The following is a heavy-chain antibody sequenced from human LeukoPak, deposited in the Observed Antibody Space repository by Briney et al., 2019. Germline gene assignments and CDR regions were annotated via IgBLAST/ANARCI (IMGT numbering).Heavy chain of an antibody. CDR2: ISSSSSYI. Sequence: GGSLRLSCAASGFTFSSYSMNWVRQAPGKGLEWVSSISSSSSYIYYADSAKGRFTISRDNAKNSLYLQMNSLRAEDTAVYYCASRRNDAFDIWGQGTMVTVSS. V-gene: IGHV3-21*01. J-gene: IGHJ3*02. CDR3: ASRRNDAFDI. CDR1: GFTFSSYS.